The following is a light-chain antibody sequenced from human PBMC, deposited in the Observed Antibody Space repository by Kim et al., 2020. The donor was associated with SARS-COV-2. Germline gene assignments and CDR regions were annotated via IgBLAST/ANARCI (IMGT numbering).Light chain of an antibody. CDR1: QSVSTN. V-gene: IGKV3-15*01. CDR2: GAS. J-gene: IGKJ2*01. Sequence: EIVLTQSPVTLSVSPGERATLSCRASQSVSTNLAWYQQKPGQAPRLLIYGASTRATDIPTRFSGSGSGTEFTLTISSLQSEDFAVYYCKHYNDWPPGDTSGQGTKLQI. CDR3: KHYNDWPPGDT.